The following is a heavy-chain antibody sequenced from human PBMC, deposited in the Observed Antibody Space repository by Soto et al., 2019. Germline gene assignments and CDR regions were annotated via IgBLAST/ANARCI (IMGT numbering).Heavy chain of an antibody. Sequence: QVQLQESGPGLVKPSETLSLTCAVSGDSISSYYCMWIRQPPGKGLESIGYLYYGRSANYNPSLKTRVTLSVAPSTNQCPLTLSSMTAADTAVYYCALRSMAVVPEYWGQGTLVTVSS. CDR1: GDSISSYY. D-gene: IGHD3-22*01. J-gene: IGHJ4*02. V-gene: IGHV4-59*01. CDR2: LYYGRSA. CDR3: ALRSMAVVPEY.